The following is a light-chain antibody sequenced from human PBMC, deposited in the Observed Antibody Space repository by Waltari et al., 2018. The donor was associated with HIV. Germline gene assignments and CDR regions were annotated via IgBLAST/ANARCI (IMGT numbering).Light chain of an antibody. Sequence: SYVLTQAPSVSVAPGQTATIACLGHNICTKDGHWYRQRPGQAQEVVVHDYSDGTSEIPDRISGSNSGDMATLTIESVESDDEAIYYCQVWDTNDDWVFGGGTRVTVL. CDR3: QVWDTNDDWV. J-gene: IGLJ3*02. V-gene: IGLV3-21*02. CDR2: DYS. CDR1: NICTKD.